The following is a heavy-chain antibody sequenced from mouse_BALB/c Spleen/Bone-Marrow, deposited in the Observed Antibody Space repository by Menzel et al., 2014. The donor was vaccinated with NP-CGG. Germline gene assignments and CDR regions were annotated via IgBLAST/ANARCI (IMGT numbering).Heavy chain of an antibody. J-gene: IGHJ2*01. D-gene: IGHD1-1*01. CDR3: TRSYGSSYEYYFDY. CDR2: IYPSDSYT. V-gene: IGHV1-69*02. CDR1: GYTFTSYW. Sequence: VHLQQPGAELVRPGASVKLSCKASGYTFTSYWINWVKQRPGQGLEWIGNIYPSDSYTNYNQKFKDKATLTVDKSSSTAYMQLSSPTSEDSAVYYCTRSYGSSYEYYFDYWGQGTTLTVSS.